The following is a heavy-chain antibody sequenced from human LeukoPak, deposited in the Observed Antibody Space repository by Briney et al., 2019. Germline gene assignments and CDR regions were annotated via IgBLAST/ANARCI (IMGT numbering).Heavy chain of an antibody. J-gene: IGHJ3*02. D-gene: IGHD2-2*02. V-gene: IGHV3-30*02. CDR3: AKGYIVVVPAAIRSNAFDI. CDR1: GFTFSSYG. Sequence: GGSLRLSCAASGFTFSSYGMHWVRQAPGKGLEWVAFIRYDGSNKYYADSVKGRFTISRDNSKNTLYLQMNSLRAEDTAVYYCAKGYIVVVPAAIRSNAFDIWGQGTMVTVSS. CDR2: IRYDGSNK.